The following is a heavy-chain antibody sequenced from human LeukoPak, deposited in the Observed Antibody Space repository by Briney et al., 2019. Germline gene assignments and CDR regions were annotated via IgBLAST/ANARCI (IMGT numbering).Heavy chain of an antibody. CDR1: GYTLTELS. Sequence: ASVKVSCKVSGYTLTELSMHWVRQAPGKGLEWMGGFDPEDGETIYAQKFQGRVTMTEDTSTDTAYMELSSLRSEDTAVYYCATAPRASNYYYCMDVWGKGTTVTVSS. J-gene: IGHJ6*04. CDR2: FDPEDGET. CDR3: ATAPRASNYYYCMDV. V-gene: IGHV1-24*01.